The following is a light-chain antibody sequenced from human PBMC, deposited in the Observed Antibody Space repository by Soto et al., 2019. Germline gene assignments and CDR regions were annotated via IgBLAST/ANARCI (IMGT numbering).Light chain of an antibody. J-gene: IGLJ2*01. V-gene: IGLV2-14*01. Sequence: QSALTQPASVSGSPGQSITISCTGTNSDVGSYNYVSWYQQHPGKAPKLMIYEVSNRPSGISNRFSGSKSGNTASLTISGLQAEDEADYYCSSYSSTTTHVVFGGGTQLTVL. CDR1: NSDVGSYNY. CDR3: SSYSSTTTHVV. CDR2: EVS.